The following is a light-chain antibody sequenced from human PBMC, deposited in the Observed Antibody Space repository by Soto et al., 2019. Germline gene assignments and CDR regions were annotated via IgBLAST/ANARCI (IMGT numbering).Light chain of an antibody. V-gene: IGKV3-20*01. Sequence: EIVLTQSPGTLSLSPGERATLSCRASQSVSSSYFAWYQPKPGQAPRLLIYGASSRATGLPDRFSGSGSGTDFTLTISRLEPEDFAVYYRQQYGSTPPGTGGQGTKVEIK. CDR2: GAS. CDR3: QQYGSTPPGT. J-gene: IGKJ1*01. CDR1: QSVSSSY.